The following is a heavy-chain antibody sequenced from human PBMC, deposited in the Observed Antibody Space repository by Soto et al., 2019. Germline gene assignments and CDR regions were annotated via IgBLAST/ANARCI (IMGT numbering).Heavy chain of an antibody. J-gene: IGHJ5*02. D-gene: IGHD4-4*01. CDR3: ARDSEIHDYSNFGWFDP. CDR1: GYTFTSYG. V-gene: IGHV1-18*01. Sequence: ASVKVSCKASGYTFTSYGISWVRQAPGQGLEWMGWISAYNGNTNYAQKLQGRVTMTTDTSTSTAYMELRSLRSDDTAVYYCARDSEIHDYSNFGWFDPWGQGTLVTVYS. CDR2: ISAYNGNT.